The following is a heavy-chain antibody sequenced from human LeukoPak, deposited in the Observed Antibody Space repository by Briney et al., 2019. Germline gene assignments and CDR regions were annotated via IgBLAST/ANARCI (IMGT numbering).Heavy chain of an antibody. Sequence: GGSLRLSCAASGFTFSSYGMHWVRQAPGKGLEWVAVISYDGSNKYYADSVKGRFTISRDNSKNTLYLQMNNLRAEDTAVYYCAKGRYSYGYLDYFDYWGQGTLVTVSS. D-gene: IGHD5-18*01. CDR2: ISYDGSNK. CDR1: GFTFSSYG. J-gene: IGHJ4*02. V-gene: IGHV3-30*18. CDR3: AKGRYSYGYLDYFDY.